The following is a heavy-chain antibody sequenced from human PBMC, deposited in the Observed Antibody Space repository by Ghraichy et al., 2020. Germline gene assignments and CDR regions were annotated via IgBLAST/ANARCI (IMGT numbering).Heavy chain of an antibody. CDR3: ARDKEGYCSGGSCYAGWFDP. D-gene: IGHD2-15*01. CDR2: ISSSSSYI. V-gene: IGHV3-21*01. CDR1: GFTFSSYS. J-gene: IGHJ5*02. Sequence: GGSLRLSCAASGFTFSSYSMNWVRQAPGKGLEWVSSISSSSSYIYYADSVKGRFTISRDNAKNSLYLQMNSLRAEDTAVYYCARDKEGYCSGGSCYAGWFDPWGQGTLVTVSS.